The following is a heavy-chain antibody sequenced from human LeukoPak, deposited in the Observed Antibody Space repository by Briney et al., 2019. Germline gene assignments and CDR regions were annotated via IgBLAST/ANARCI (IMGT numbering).Heavy chain of an antibody. Sequence: GGSLRLSCAASGFNFSIYAMSWIRQAPGKGLEWVSVISGSGGNTYYADSVKGRFTISRDNSKNTLYLQMNSLRAEDTAVYYCAPGGLWGTRLFDYWGQGTLVTVSS. CDR1: GFNFSIYA. J-gene: IGHJ4*02. CDR3: APGGLWGTRLFDY. V-gene: IGHV3-23*01. CDR2: ISGSGGNT. D-gene: IGHD4/OR15-4a*01.